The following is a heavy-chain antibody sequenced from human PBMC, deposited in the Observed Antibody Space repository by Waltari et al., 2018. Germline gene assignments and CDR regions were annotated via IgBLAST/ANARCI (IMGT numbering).Heavy chain of an antibody. J-gene: IGHJ3*02. Sequence: EVQLVESGGGLVQPGGSLRLSCAASGFTFSSYWMSWVRQAPGKGLEWVANIKQDGSEKYYVDSVKGRFTISRDNAKNSLYLQMNSLRAEDTAVYYCARVYYDFWSGYFHDAFDIWGQGTMVTVSS. CDR2: IKQDGSEK. CDR1: GFTFSSYW. CDR3: ARVYYDFWSGYFHDAFDI. D-gene: IGHD3-3*01. V-gene: IGHV3-7*04.